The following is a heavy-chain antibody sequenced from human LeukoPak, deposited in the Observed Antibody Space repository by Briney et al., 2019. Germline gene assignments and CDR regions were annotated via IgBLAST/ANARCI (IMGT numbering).Heavy chain of an antibody. D-gene: IGHD5-18*01. CDR2: ISGSGGST. CDR1: GFTFSSYA. V-gene: IGHV3-23*01. Sequence: PGGSLRLSCAASGFTFSSYAMSWVRQAPGKGREWVSAISGSGGSTYYADSVKGRFTISRDNSKNTLYLQMNSLRAEDTAVYYCAKGSSGTAMVAYYFDYWGQGTLVTVSS. CDR3: AKGSSGTAMVAYYFDY. J-gene: IGHJ4*02.